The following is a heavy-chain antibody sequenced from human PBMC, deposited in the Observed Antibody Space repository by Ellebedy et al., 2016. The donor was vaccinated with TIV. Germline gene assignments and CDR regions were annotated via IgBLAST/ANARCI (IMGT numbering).Heavy chain of an antibody. CDR2: IQNDGSST. Sequence: PGGSLRLSCAASRFTFSSYWMHWVRQAPGKGLVWVSRIQNDGSSTSYADSVKGRFTISSDNAKNTLYLQMNSLRAEDTAVYYCVKVIATSGWPYYFHYWGQGTLVTVSS. V-gene: IGHV3-74*01. J-gene: IGHJ4*02. D-gene: IGHD6-19*01. CDR3: VKVIATSGWPYYFHY. CDR1: RFTFSSYW.